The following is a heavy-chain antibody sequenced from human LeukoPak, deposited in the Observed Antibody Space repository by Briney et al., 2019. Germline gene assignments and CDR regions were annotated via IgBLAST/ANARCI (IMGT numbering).Heavy chain of an antibody. D-gene: IGHD3-10*01. Sequence: PGGSLRLSCAASGFTFSSYEMNWVRQAPGKGLEWVSYISSSGSTIYYADSVKGRFTISRDNAKNSLYLQMNSLRAEDTAVYYCARDKNYYPYYYGWGANNMDVWGEGTTVTIS. CDR2: ISSSGSTI. J-gene: IGHJ6*03. CDR1: GFTFSSYE. CDR3: ARDKNYYPYYYGWGANNMDV. V-gene: IGHV3-48*03.